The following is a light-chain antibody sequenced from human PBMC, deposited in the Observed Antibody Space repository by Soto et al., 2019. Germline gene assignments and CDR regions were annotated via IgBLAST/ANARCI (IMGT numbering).Light chain of an antibody. Sequence: QSALTQPASVSGSPGQSITISCTGTSSDVGGYNYVSWYRQHPGRAPQLMIYDVSNRPSGVSNRFSGSKSGNTASLTISGLQADDEADYYCRSYTRSSTYVFVTGTKLTVL. CDR2: DVS. V-gene: IGLV2-14*01. CDR1: SSDVGGYNY. J-gene: IGLJ1*01. CDR3: RSYTRSSTYV.